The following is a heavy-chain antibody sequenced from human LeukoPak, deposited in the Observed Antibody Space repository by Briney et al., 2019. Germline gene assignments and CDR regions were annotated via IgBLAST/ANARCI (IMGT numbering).Heavy chain of an antibody. CDR1: S. CDR2: ISSSSSYI. D-gene: IGHD4-17*01. V-gene: IGHV3-21*01. J-gene: IGHJ4*02. Sequence: SXNWVRXAPGKGLEWVSSISSSSSYIYYADSVKGRFTISRDNAKNSLYLQMNSLRAEDTAVYYCAIPSWTTVTGVDYWGQGTLVTVSS. CDR3: AIPSWTTVTGVDY.